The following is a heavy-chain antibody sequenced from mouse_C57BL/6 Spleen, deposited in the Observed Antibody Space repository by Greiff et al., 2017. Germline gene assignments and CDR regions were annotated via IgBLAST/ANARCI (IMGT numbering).Heavy chain of an antibody. J-gene: IGHJ4*01. CDR3: ASYPMDY. CDR2: INPNNGGT. CDR1: GYTFTDYY. V-gene: IGHV1-26*01. Sequence: DVKLQQSGPELVKPGASVKISCKASGYTFTDYYMNWVKQSHGKSLEWIGDINPNNGGTSYNQKFKGKATLTVDKSSSTAYMELRSLTSEDSAVYYCASYPMDYWGQGTSVTVSS.